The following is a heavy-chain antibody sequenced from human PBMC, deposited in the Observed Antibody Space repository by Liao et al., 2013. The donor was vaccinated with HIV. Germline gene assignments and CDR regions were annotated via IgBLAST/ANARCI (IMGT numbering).Heavy chain of an antibody. CDR2: IDASDNT. Sequence: QLQLRESGPGLVKPSETLSLTCTVSGGSISTYYWNWIRQPAGKGLEWIGHIDASDNTKYNPSLKSRVTMSVDTSKIQFSLRLNSVTAADTAVYYCARSNLRDWYFDLWGRGTLVTVSS. V-gene: IGHV4-4*07. CDR3: ARSNLRDWYFDL. D-gene: IGHD2-8*01. CDR1: GGSISTYY. J-gene: IGHJ2*01.